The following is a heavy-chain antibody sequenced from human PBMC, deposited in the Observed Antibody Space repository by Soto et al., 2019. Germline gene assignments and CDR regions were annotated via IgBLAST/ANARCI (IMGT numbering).Heavy chain of an antibody. CDR3: AIREDYYGSGSYYNSHYYFDY. Sequence: GGSLRLSCAASGFTFSSYAMHWVRQAPGKGLEWVVVISYDGSNKYYADSVKGRFTISRDNSKNTLYLQMNSLRAEDTAVYYCAIREDYYGSGSYYNSHYYFDYWGQGTLVTVSS. CDR2: ISYDGSNK. CDR1: GFTFSSYA. J-gene: IGHJ4*02. V-gene: IGHV3-30-3*01. D-gene: IGHD3-10*01.